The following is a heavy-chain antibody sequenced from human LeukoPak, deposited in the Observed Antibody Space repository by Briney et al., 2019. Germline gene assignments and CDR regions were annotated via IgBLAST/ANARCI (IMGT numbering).Heavy chain of an antibody. D-gene: IGHD5-24*01. CDR3: AREFGHNRWYFDY. J-gene: IGHJ4*02. V-gene: IGHV3-23*01. Sequence: GASLRLSCAASGFTFSTYAMSWVRQAPGKGLEWVSVISGGAGSTYYADSVKGRFTISRDNSLNTLHLQMNSLKTEDTAVYYCAREFGHNRWYFDYWGQGALVTVSS. CDR1: GFTFSTYA. CDR2: ISGGAGST.